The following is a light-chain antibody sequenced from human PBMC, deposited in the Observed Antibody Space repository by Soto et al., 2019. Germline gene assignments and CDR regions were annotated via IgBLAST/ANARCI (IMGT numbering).Light chain of an antibody. CDR1: SSDVGGYNY. V-gene: IGLV2-14*01. J-gene: IGLJ3*02. Sequence: QSVLTQSASVSGSPGQSITISCTGTSSDVGGYNYVSWYQQHPGKAPKLIIYDVSNRPSGVSTRFSGSKSGNTASLTISGLQAEDEADYSCSSYTSTNSWVFGGGTMLTVL. CDR3: SSYTSTNSWV. CDR2: DVS.